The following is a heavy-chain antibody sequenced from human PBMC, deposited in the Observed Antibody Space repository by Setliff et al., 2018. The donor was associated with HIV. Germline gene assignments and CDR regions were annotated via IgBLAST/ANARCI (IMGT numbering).Heavy chain of an antibody. J-gene: IGHJ4*02. V-gene: IGHV4-59*01. CDR3: ARMISYSPYFDY. Sequence: PSETLSLTCTVSGDSISPYYWSWIRQSPGKGLEWIAYISYSGSANYNPSLKSRVTISVDTSENKFSLKLTNMDPVDTATYYCARMISYSPYFDYWGQGTLVTVSS. CDR1: GDSISPYY. D-gene: IGHD1-26*01. CDR2: ISYSGSA.